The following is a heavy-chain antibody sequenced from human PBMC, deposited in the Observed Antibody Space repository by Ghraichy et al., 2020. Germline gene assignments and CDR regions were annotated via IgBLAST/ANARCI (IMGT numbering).Heavy chain of an antibody. CDR1: GFTFSSHY. J-gene: IGHJ3*02. V-gene: IGHV3-74*01. Sequence: GGSLRLSCAASGFTFSSHYMHWVRQAPGKGLVWVSRINSEQSNTNYADSVKGRFTISRDNAKNTLYLQMNSLRAEDTAIYYCARPVTGTRNAFDIWGQGTVVTVSS. CDR2: INSEQSNT. CDR3: ARPVTGTRNAFDI. D-gene: IGHD6-19*01.